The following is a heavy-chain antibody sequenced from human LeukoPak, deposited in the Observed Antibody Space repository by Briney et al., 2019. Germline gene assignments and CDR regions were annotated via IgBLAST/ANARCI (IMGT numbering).Heavy chain of an antibody. J-gene: IGHJ6*03. CDR2: IYYSENT. Sequence: PSETLSLTCTVFGGSISSSSYYWGWIRQPPGKGLEWIGSIYYSENTYYNPSLKSRVTISVDTSKNQFSLKLSSVTAADTAVYYCARHNCSSTSCSPSYYYYYMDVWGKGTTVTVSS. V-gene: IGHV4-39*01. D-gene: IGHD2-2*01. CDR1: GGSISSSSYY. CDR3: ARHNCSSTSCSPSYYYYYMDV.